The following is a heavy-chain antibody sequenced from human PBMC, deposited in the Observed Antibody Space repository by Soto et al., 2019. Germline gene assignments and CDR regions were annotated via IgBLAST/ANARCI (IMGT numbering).Heavy chain of an antibody. J-gene: IGHJ6*02. V-gene: IGHV4-39*01. Sequence: QLQLQESGPGLVKPSETLSLTCTVSGGSISSSSYYWGWIRQPPGKGLEWIGSIYYSGSTYYNSSLKSRVTISVDTSKNQFSLKLSSVTAADTAVYYCARVSEYQLPSGMDVWGQGTTVTVSS. CDR1: GGSISSSSYY. D-gene: IGHD2-2*01. CDR3: ARVSEYQLPSGMDV. CDR2: IYYSGST.